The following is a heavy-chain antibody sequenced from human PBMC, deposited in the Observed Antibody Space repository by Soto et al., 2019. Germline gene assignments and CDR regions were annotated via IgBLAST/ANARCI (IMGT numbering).Heavy chain of an antibody. V-gene: IGHV3-9*01. CDR3: AKGYYYGSGTPLMAY. CDR2: ISWNSGSI. Sequence: EVQLVESGGGLVQPGRSLRLSCAASGFTFDDYAMHWVRQAPGKGLEWVSGISWNSGSIGYADSVKGRFTISRDNAKNSLYVQMNSLRAEDTALYYCAKGYYYGSGTPLMAYWGQGTLVTVSS. D-gene: IGHD3-10*01. CDR1: GFTFDDYA. J-gene: IGHJ4*02.